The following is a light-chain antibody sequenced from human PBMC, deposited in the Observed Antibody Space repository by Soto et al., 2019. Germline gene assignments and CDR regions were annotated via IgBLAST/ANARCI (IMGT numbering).Light chain of an antibody. CDR3: QQYNSSPLT. J-gene: IGKJ4*02. Sequence: DIQMTQSPSTLYASVGDRVTITCRASQSIGASLAWFQQKPGQAPNLLIYKASRLESGVPSRFSGSGSGTEFTLTISTLQPDDFATYYCQQYNSSPLTFGGGTKVEIK. CDR2: KAS. CDR1: QSIGAS. V-gene: IGKV1-5*03.